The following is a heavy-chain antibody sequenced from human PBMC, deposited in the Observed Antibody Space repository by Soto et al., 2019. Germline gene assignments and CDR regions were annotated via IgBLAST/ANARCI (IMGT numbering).Heavy chain of an antibody. CDR3: ARVGHSSSWYGPYYYYYYMDV. CDR2: IYYSGST. D-gene: IGHD6-13*01. Sequence: SETLSLTCTVSGVSISSYYWSWIRQPPGKGLEWIGYIYYSGSTNYNPSLKSRVTISVDTSKNQFSLKLSSVTAADTAVYYCARVGHSSSWYGPYYYYYYMDVWGKGTTVTVSS. CDR1: GVSISSYY. V-gene: IGHV4-59*01. J-gene: IGHJ6*03.